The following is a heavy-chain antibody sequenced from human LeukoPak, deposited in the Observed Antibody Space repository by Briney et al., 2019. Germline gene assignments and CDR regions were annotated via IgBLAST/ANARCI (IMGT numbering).Heavy chain of an antibody. CDR3: ARGTYYYDSSGYFH. CDR2: IYYSGST. CDR1: GGSISGGGYY. J-gene: IGHJ4*02. Sequence: SETLSLTCTVSGGSISGGGYYWSWIRQHPGKGLEWIGYIYYSGSTYYNPSLKSRVTIPVDTSKNQFSLKLSSVTAADTAVYYCARGTYYYDSSGYFHWGQGTLVTVSS. V-gene: IGHV4-31*03. D-gene: IGHD3-22*01.